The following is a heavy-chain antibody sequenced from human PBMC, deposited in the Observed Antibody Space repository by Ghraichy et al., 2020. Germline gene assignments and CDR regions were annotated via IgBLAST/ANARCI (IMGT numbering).Heavy chain of an antibody. Sequence: GGSLRLSCAASGFTFSNAWMSWVRQAPGKGLEWVGRIKSKTDGGTTDYAAPVKGRFTISRDDSKNTLYLQMNSLKTEDTAVYYCTTDEYYYDSSGSGYYGMDVWGQGTTVTVSS. J-gene: IGHJ6*02. CDR3: TTDEYYYDSSGSGYYGMDV. V-gene: IGHV3-15*01. CDR1: GFTFSNAW. D-gene: IGHD3-22*01. CDR2: IKSKTDGGTT.